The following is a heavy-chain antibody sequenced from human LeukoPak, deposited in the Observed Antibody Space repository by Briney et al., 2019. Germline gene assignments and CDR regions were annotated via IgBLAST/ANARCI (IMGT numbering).Heavy chain of an antibody. Sequence: QSGGSLRLSCAASGFSLTTYAMGWVRQAPGKGLEWVSVISDRGDSTYYADSVKGRFTISRDNSKNTLYLQMNSLRAEDTAVYYCAKALYSSKRFDPWGQGTLVTVSS. J-gene: IGHJ5*02. CDR1: GFSLTTYA. D-gene: IGHD6-13*01. CDR2: ISDRGDST. CDR3: AKALYSSKRFDP. V-gene: IGHV3-23*01.